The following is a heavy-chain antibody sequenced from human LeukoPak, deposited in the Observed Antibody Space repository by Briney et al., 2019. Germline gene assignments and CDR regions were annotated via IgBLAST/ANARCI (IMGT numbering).Heavy chain of an antibody. CDR2: ISSSGSTI. CDR3: AELGITMIGGV. J-gene: IGHJ6*04. D-gene: IGHD3-10*02. V-gene: IGHV3-48*03. Sequence: PGGSLRLSRAASGFTFSSYEMNWVRQAPGKGLEWVSYISSSGSTIYYADSVKGRSTISRDNAKNSLYLQMNSLRAEDTAVYYCAELGITMIGGVWGKGTTVTISS. CDR1: GFTFSSYE.